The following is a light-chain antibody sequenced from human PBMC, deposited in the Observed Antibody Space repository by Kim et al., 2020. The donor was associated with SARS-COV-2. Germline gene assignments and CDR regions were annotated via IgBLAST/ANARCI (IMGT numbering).Light chain of an antibody. Sequence: GKMVSSSGSGSNSNGGNNYVSWYLQFPGTAPKLLIYDNNRLPSGIPGRFFGSESGTSAILAITGLQTGDEADYDCGTWDSSLTARVFGGGTQLTVL. J-gene: IGLJ2*01. CDR2: DNN. CDR3: GTWDSSLTARV. V-gene: IGLV1-51*01. CDR1: NSNGGNNY.